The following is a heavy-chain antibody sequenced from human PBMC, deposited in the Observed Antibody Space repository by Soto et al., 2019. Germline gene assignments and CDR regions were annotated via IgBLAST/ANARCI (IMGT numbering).Heavy chain of an antibody. CDR2: IWYDGSNK. CDR1: GFTFSSYG. D-gene: IGHD5-18*01. V-gene: IGHV3-33*01. Sequence: PGGSLRLSCAASGFTFSSYGMHWVRQAPGKGLEWVAVIWYDGSNKYYAGSVKGRFTISRDNSKNTLYLQMNSLRAEDTAVYYCARGGYSYGYDYYYYGMDVWGQGTTVTVSS. J-gene: IGHJ6*02. CDR3: ARGGYSYGYDYYYYGMDV.